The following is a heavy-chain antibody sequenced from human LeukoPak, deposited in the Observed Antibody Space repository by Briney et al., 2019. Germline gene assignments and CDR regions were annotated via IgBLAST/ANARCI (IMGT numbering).Heavy chain of an antibody. J-gene: IGHJ6*03. CDR1: GGTFGSYA. CDR3: ARESRGSGATYYMDV. V-gene: IGHV1-69*06. D-gene: IGHD1-26*01. CDR2: IIPIFGTA. Sequence: GASVKVSCKASGGTFGSYAITWVRQAPGQGLEWMGGIIPIFGTANYAQKFQGRVTITADKSTSTAYMELSSLRSEDTAVYYCARESRGSGATYYMDVWGKGTTVTVSS.